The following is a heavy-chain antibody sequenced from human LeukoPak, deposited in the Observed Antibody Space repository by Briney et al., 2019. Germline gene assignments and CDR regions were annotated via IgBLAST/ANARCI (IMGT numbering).Heavy chain of an antibody. CDR3: VKGGDIKNIVLMVYAISDYFDY. V-gene: IGHV3-30*18. CDR1: GFTFSSYG. CDR2: ISYDGSNK. D-gene: IGHD2-8*01. Sequence: PGRSLRLSCAASGFTFSSYGMHWVRQAPGKGLEWVAVISYDGSNKYYADPVKGRFTISRDNAKNTLYLQLSSLREEDTAVYYCVKGGDIKNIVLMVYAISDYFDYWGQGTLVTVSS. J-gene: IGHJ4*02.